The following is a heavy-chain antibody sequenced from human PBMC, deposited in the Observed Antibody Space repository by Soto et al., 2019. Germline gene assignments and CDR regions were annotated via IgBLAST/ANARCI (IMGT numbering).Heavy chain of an antibody. V-gene: IGHV4-31*03. Sequence: HVQLQESGPGLVKPSQTLSLTCTVSGGSISSGGYYWSWIRQHPGKGLEWIGYIYYSGSTYYNPSLKSRVTISVYTSKNQFPLKLSSVTAADTAVYYCARDRADSSGYYPLYYYYGMDVWGQGTTVTVSS. CDR1: GGSISSGGYY. J-gene: IGHJ6*02. CDR3: ARDRADSSGYYPLYYYYGMDV. CDR2: IYYSGST. D-gene: IGHD3-22*01.